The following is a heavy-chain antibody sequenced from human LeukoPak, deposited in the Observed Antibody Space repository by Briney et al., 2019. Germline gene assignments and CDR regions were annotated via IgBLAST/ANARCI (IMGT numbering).Heavy chain of an antibody. J-gene: IGHJ3*02. CDR3: AKGFYDNSASGVFDI. V-gene: IGHV3-23*01. D-gene: IGHD3-22*01. CDR2: ISASGGST. CDR1: GFTFSSYA. Sequence: GGSLRLPCAASGFTFSSYAMSWVRQAPGKGLEWVSGISASGGSTYYADSVKGRFTISRDNSKNTLYLQMNSLRAEDTAVYYCAKGFYDNSASGVFDIWGQGTMVTVSS.